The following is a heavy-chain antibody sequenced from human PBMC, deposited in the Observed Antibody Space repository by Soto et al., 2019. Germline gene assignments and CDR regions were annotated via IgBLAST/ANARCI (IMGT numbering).Heavy chain of an antibody. J-gene: IGHJ3*02. CDR3: ASYCSSTSCYLFAFDI. Sequence: PSETLSLTCTVSGGSISSGGYYWSWIRQHPGKGLEWIGYIYYSGSTYYNPSLKSRVTISVDTSKNQFSLKPSSVTAADTAVYYCASYCSSTSCYLFAFDIWGQGTMVTVSS. CDR1: GGSISSGGYY. V-gene: IGHV4-31*03. CDR2: IYYSGST. D-gene: IGHD2-2*01.